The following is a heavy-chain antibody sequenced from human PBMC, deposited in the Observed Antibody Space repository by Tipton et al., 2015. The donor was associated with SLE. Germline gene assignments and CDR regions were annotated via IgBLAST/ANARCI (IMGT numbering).Heavy chain of an antibody. CDR3: ARGPSAFDI. V-gene: IGHV4-59*11. Sequence: LRLSCTVSGGSISSHYWSWIRQPPGKGLEWIGYIYYSGSTNYNPSLKSRVTISVDTSKNQFSLKLSSVTAADTAVYYCARGPSAFDIWGQGTMVTVSS. CDR2: IYYSGST. CDR1: GGSISSHY. J-gene: IGHJ3*02.